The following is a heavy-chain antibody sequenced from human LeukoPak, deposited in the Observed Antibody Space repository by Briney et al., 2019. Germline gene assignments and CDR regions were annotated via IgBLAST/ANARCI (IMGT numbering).Heavy chain of an antibody. CDR2: IYYSGST. CDR1: GGSISSSSYY. V-gene: IGHV4-39*01. CDR3: AALDILTGYYPFDY. Sequence: PSETLSLTCTVSGGSISSSSYYWGWIRQPPGKGLEWIGSIYYSGSTYYNPSLKSRVTISVDTSKNQFSLKLSSVTAADTAVYYCAALDILTGYYPFDYWGQGTLVTVSS. D-gene: IGHD3-9*01. J-gene: IGHJ4*02.